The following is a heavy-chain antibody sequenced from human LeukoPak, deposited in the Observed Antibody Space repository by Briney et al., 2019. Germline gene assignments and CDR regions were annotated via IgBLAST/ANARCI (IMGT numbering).Heavy chain of an antibody. CDR1: GYTFTCYH. Sequence: GASVKVSCKASGYTFTCYHMHWVRQAPGQGLEWMGWINPNSGGTNYAQKFQGRVTMTRDTSISTAYMELSRLRSDDTAVYYCARSPREYSSSWYLPFDYGGQGTLVTVSA. V-gene: IGHV1-2*02. D-gene: IGHD6-13*01. CDR3: ARSPREYSSSWYLPFDY. CDR2: INPNSGGT. J-gene: IGHJ4*02.